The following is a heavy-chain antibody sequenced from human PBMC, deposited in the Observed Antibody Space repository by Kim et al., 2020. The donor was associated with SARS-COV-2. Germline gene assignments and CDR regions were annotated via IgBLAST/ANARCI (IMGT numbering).Heavy chain of an antibody. J-gene: IGHJ4*02. Sequence: GGSLRLSCAASGFTFSDYYMSWIRQAPGKGLEWVSYISSSGSTIYYADSVKGRFTISRDNAKNSLYLQMNSLRAEDTAVYYCARDRSSSWEGDYFDYWGQGTLVTVSS. CDR2: ISSSGSTI. D-gene: IGHD6-13*01. CDR1: GFTFSDYY. V-gene: IGHV3-11*01. CDR3: ARDRSSSWEGDYFDY.